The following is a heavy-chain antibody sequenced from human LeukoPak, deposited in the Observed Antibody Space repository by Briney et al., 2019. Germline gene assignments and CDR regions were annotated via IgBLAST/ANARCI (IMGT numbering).Heavy chain of an antibody. CDR2: FSSSGSTI. D-gene: IGHD6-19*01. J-gene: IGHJ4*02. CDR3: ARGATGVAVAGTDLDY. Sequence: GGSLRLSCAASGFTFSDYYMSWIRQAPGKGLEWVSYFSSSGSTIYYADSVKGRFTISRDNAKNSLYLQMNSLRAEDTAVYYCARGATGVAVAGTDLDYWGQGTLVTVSS. CDR1: GFTFSDYY. V-gene: IGHV3-11*01.